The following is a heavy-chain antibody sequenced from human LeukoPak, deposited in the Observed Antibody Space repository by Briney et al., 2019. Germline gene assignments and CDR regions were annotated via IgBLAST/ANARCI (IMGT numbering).Heavy chain of an antibody. V-gene: IGHV3-23*01. J-gene: IGHJ4*02. D-gene: IGHD3-22*01. Sequence: GGSLRLSCAASGFTFSSYAMSCVRQAPGKGLEWVSAISGSGGSTYYADSVKGRFTISRDNSKNTLYLQMNSLRADDAAVYYCAKEGIYYDSSGYSVGWGEGALVTVSS. CDR3: AKEGIYYDSSGYSVG. CDR2: ISGSGGST. CDR1: GFTFSSYA.